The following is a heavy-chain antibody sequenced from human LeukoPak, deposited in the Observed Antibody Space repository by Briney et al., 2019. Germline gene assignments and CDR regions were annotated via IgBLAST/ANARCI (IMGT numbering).Heavy chain of an antibody. V-gene: IGHV4-38-2*02. CDR3: ARGVVAAGGNDFDY. CDR2: IYLSGST. J-gene: IGHJ4*02. D-gene: IGHD6-13*01. Sequence: TSETLSLTCTVSGYSISSGYYWGWIRQPPGKGLEWIGSIYLSGSTYYNPSLRSRVTISVDTSKNQFSMKLTSVTAADTAVYYCARGVVAAGGNDFDYWGQGTLVTVSS. CDR1: GYSISSGYY.